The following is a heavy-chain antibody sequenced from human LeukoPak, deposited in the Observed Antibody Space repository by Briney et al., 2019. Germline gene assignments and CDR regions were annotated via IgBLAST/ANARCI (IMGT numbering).Heavy chain of an antibody. J-gene: IGHJ4*02. CDR3: ARGRNDYYDSSGYLDY. D-gene: IGHD3-22*01. V-gene: IGHV4-31*03. CDR2: IYYSGST. CDR1: GGSISSGGYY. Sequence: PSETLSLTCTVSGGSISSGGYYWSWIRQHPGKGLEWIGYIYYSGSTYYNPSLKSRVTISVDTSKNQFSLKLSSVTAADTAVYYCARGRNDYYDSSGYLDYWGQGTLVTVSS.